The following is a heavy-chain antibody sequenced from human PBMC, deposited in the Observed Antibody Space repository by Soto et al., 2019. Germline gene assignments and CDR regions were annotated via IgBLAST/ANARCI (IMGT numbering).Heavy chain of an antibody. CDR2: INLDGSEK. V-gene: IGHV3-7*05. D-gene: IGHD5-18*01. J-gene: IGHJ6*02. Sequence: VQLVESGGGLVQPGGSLRLSCAASRFTFRTYWLSWVRQVPGKGLEWVANINLDGSEKNYVDSVKGRFTISRDNARNSLYLQMSSLRAEDTALYYCARDGSTSWYSYDYHGMDVWGQGTTVTVSS. CDR3: ARDGSTSWYSYDYHGMDV. CDR1: RFTFRTYW.